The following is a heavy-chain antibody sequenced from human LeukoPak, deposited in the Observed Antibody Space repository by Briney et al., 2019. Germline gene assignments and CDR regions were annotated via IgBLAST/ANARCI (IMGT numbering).Heavy chain of an antibody. Sequence: VASVKVSCKASGYTFTSYYMQWVRQAPGQGLEWMGIINPSGGSTSYAQKFQGRVTMTRDMSTSTDYMELSSLRSEDTAVYYCARDNSVEDTAWWFDPWGQGTLVTVSS. V-gene: IGHV1-46*01. CDR1: GYTFTSYY. J-gene: IGHJ5*02. CDR2: INPSGGST. CDR3: ARDNSVEDTAWWFDP. D-gene: IGHD4-23*01.